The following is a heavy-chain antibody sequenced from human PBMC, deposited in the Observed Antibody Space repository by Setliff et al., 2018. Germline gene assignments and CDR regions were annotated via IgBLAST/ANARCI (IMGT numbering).Heavy chain of an antibody. Sequence: GGSLRLSCAASGFTLSDYWIYWVRQAPGKGLEWVAVIWDDGGNKYHADSVKGRFTISRDNSKNTLYLQMNSLRPEDTAVYYCARTCSGSGCYAGLESWGQGTPVTVSS. CDR1: GFTLSDYW. D-gene: IGHD2-15*01. V-gene: IGHV3-33*07. CDR3: ARTCSGSGCYAGLES. CDR2: IWDDGGNK. J-gene: IGHJ4*02.